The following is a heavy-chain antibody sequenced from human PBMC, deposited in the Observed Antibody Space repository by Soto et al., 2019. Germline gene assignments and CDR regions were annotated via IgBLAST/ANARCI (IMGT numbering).Heavy chain of an antibody. CDR1: GYTFTGYY. Sequence: VASVKVSCKASGYTFTGYYMHWVRQAPGQGLEWMGWINPNSGGTNYAQKFQGRVTMTRDTSISTAYMELSRLRSDDTAVYYCARDKRPLYDILTGYAYYYYYGMDVWGQGTTVTVS. CDR3: ARDKRPLYDILTGYAYYYYYGMDV. J-gene: IGHJ6*02. V-gene: IGHV1-2*02. D-gene: IGHD3-9*01. CDR2: INPNSGGT.